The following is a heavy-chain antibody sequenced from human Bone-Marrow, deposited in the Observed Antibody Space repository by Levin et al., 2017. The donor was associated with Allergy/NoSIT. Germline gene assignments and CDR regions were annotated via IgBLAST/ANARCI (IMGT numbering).Heavy chain of an antibody. CDR2: INQGGST. V-gene: IGHV4-34*01. J-gene: IGHJ5*02. CDR3: ARFGNGARFDP. Sequence: RTSETLSLTCAVYGGSFSGYYWSWTRQPPGKGLEWIGEINQGGSTNYNPSLKSRVTITVDTSKTQFSLKVSSVTAADTAVYYCARFGNGARFDPWGQGTLVTVSS. D-gene: IGHD2-8*01. CDR1: GGSFSGYY.